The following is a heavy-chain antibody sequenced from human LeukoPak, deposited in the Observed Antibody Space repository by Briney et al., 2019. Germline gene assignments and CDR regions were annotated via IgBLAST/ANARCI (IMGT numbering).Heavy chain of an antibody. CDR2: IYYSGST. V-gene: IGHV4-61*01. J-gene: IGHJ4*02. CDR1: GDSVSNGNYY. CDR3: ARLREDYYDSREYYFDY. D-gene: IGHD3-22*01. Sequence: SETLSLTCTVSGDSVSNGNYYWSWLRQPPGKALEWIGYIYYSGSTYYNPSLEGRVTISVDTSKNQFSLKLSSVTAADTAVYYCARLREDYYDSREYYFDYWGQGTLVTVSS.